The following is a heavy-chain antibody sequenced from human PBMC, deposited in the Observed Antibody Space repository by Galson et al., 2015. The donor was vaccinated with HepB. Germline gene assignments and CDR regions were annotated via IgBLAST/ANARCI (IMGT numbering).Heavy chain of an antibody. CDR2: IYTSGST. V-gene: IGHV4-4*07. CDR1: GGSISSYY. J-gene: IGHJ3*02. CDR3: ARDGWGSGWYVNAFDI. D-gene: IGHD6-19*01. Sequence: SETLSLTCTVSGGSISSYYWSWIRQPAGKGLEWIGRIYTSGSTNYNPSLKSRVTMSVDTSKNQFSLKLSSVTAADTAVYYCARDGWGSGWYVNAFDIWGQGTMVTVSS.